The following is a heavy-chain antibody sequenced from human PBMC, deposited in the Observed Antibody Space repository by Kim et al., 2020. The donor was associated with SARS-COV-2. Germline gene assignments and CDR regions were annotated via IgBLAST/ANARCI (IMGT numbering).Heavy chain of an antibody. D-gene: IGHD3-10*01. CDR1: GYSFTSYW. CDR3: ARQGPGLYYYGSGSPYYYYYGMDV. Sequence: GESLKISCKGSGYSFTSYWIGWVRQMPGKGLEWMGIIYPGDSDTRYSPSFQGQVTISADKSISTAYLQWSSLKASDTAMYYCARQGPGLYYYGSGSPYYYYYGMDVWGQGTTVTVSS. J-gene: IGHJ6*02. V-gene: IGHV5-51*01. CDR2: IYPGDSDT.